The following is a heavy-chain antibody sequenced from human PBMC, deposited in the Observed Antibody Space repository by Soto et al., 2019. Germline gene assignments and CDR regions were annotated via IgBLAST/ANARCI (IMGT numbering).Heavy chain of an antibody. J-gene: IGHJ4*01. Sequence: LGESLKISCKASGYIFTNYWISWVRQMPGKGLEWMGRIDPSSDSYTNYSPSFQGHVTISADESVTTVYLQWSSLKPSDTATYFCARLGSSDWPDDHWGQGTLVTVSS. CDR2: IDPSSDSYT. CDR1: GYIFTNYW. V-gene: IGHV5-10-1*01. D-gene: IGHD6-25*01. CDR3: ARLGSSDWPDDH.